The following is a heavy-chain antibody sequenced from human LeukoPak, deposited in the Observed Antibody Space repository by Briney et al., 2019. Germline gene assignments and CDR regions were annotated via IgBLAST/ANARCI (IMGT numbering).Heavy chain of an antibody. J-gene: IGHJ1*01. CDR3: AKTHDNSDYYYFQH. D-gene: IGHD4-11*01. CDR2: ISGSGGST. V-gene: IGHV3-23*01. Sequence: GGSLRLSCAASGFTFSSYSMNWVRQAPGKGLEWVSAISGSGGSTYYADSVKGRFTISRDNSKNTLYLQMNSLRAEDTAVYYCAKTHDNSDYYYFQHWGQGTLVTVSS. CDR1: GFTFSSYS.